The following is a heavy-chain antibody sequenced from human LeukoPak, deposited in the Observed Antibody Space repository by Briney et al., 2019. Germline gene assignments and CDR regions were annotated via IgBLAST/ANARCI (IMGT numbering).Heavy chain of an antibody. Sequence: PSETLSLTCAVSGYSISSGYYWGWIRQPPGKGLEWIGGIYHSGSTYYNPSLKSRVTISVDTSKNQFSLKLSSVTAADTAVYYCAAGGPGDWFDPWGQGTLVTVSS. V-gene: IGHV4-38-2*01. CDR3: AAGGPGDWFDP. J-gene: IGHJ5*02. CDR1: GYSISSGYY. CDR2: IYHSGST. D-gene: IGHD3-16*01.